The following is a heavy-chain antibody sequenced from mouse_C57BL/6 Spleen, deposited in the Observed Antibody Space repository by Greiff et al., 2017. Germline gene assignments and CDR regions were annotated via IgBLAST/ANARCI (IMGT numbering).Heavy chain of an antibody. V-gene: IGHV14-4*01. CDR2: IDPENGDT. J-gene: IGHJ2*01. CDR3: TKVTVVASFDY. Sequence: VQLKESGAELVRPGASVKLSCTASGFNIKDDYMHWVKQRPEQGLEWIGWIDPENGDTEYASKFQGKATITADTSSNTAYLQLSSLTSEDTAVYYCTKVTVVASFDYWGQGTTLTVSS. CDR1: GFNIKDDY. D-gene: IGHD1-1*01.